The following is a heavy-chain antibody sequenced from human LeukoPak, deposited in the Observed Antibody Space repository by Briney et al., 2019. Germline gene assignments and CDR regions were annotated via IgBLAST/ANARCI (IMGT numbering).Heavy chain of an antibody. J-gene: IGHJ4*02. Sequence: GGSLRLSCSASGFTVSSNYMSWVRQAPGKGLEWVSVIYSGDSTYYADSMKGRFTISRDNSKNTLYLQVNSPRAEDTAVYYCARKGITAFFDYWGQGTLVTVSS. CDR1: GFTVSSNY. CDR2: IYSGDST. CDR3: ARKGITAFFDY. D-gene: IGHD1-14*01. V-gene: IGHV3-66*01.